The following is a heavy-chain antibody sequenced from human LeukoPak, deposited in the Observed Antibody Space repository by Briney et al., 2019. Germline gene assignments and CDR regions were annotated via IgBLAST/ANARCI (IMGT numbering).Heavy chain of an antibody. J-gene: IGHJ4*02. Sequence: PSETLSLTCSVSGYSISSGYYWGWIRQPPGKGLEWIGSIYHSGSTYYNPSLKSRVTISIDTSKNQFSLNLSSVTAADTAVYYCARGYFDNSGYSNPFDYWGQGTLVTVSS. V-gene: IGHV4-38-2*02. CDR1: GYSISSGYY. D-gene: IGHD3-22*01. CDR2: IYHSGST. CDR3: ARGYFDNSGYSNPFDY.